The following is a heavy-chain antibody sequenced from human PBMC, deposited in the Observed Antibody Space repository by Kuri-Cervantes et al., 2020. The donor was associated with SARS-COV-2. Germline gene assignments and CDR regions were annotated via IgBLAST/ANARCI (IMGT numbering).Heavy chain of an antibody. J-gene: IGHJ3*02. CDR3: ARNDFWSVRGAFDI. Sequence: SETLSLTCAVYGGSFSGYYWSWIRQPPGKGLEWIGEINHSGSTNYNPSLKSRVTISVDTFKNQFSLKLSSVTAADTAVYYCARNDFWSVRGAFDIWGQGTMVTVSS. V-gene: IGHV4-34*01. D-gene: IGHD3-3*01. CDR1: GGSFSGYY. CDR2: INHSGST.